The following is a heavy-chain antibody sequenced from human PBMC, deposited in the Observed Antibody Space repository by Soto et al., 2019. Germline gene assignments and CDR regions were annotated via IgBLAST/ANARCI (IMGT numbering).Heavy chain of an antibody. Sequence: SETLSLTCAVYGGSFSGYYWSWIRQPPGKGLEWIGEINHSGSTNYNPSLKSRVTISVDTSKNQFSLKLSSVTAADTAVYYCARFVGDSAVAGIFSYMDVWGQGTTVTVSS. D-gene: IGHD6-19*01. V-gene: IGHV4-34*01. CDR1: GGSFSGYY. CDR2: INHSGST. J-gene: IGHJ6*02. CDR3: ARFVGDSAVAGIFSYMDV.